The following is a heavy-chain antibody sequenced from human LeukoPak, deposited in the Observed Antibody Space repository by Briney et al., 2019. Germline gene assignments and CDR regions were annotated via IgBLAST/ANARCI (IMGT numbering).Heavy chain of an antibody. Sequence: SETLSLTCAVYGGSFSGYYWSWIRQPPGKGLEWIGEINHSGSTYYNPSLKSRVTISVDTSKNQFSLKLSSVTAADTAVYYCARGPRYFDWLSHAFDIWGQGTMVTVSS. CDR2: INHSGST. CDR3: ARGPRYFDWLSHAFDI. CDR1: GGSFSGYY. J-gene: IGHJ3*02. D-gene: IGHD3-9*01. V-gene: IGHV4-34*01.